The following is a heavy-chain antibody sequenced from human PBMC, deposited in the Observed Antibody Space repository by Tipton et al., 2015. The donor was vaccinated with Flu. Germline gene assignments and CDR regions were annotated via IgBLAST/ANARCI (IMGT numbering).Heavy chain of an antibody. Sequence: SLRLSCVASGFTFGGYEMRWVRQFAGRRLEWVSYISSSGNTTYYADSVKGRFTISRDNAKNSLYLQMNSLRAEDTAVYYCARGGGWLPWGQGTLVTVSS. CDR3: ARGGGWLP. V-gene: IGHV3-48*03. J-gene: IGHJ5*02. D-gene: IGHD6-19*01. CDR1: GFTFGGYE. CDR2: ISSSGNTT.